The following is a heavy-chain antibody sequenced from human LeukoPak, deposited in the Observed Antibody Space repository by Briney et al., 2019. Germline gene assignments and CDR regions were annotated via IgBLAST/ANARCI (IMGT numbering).Heavy chain of an antibody. CDR3: AKGKDWGSPFDY. CDR1: GFTFSSYA. D-gene: IGHD7-27*01. J-gene: IGHJ4*02. CDR2: ISWNSGSI. Sequence: GGSLRLSCAASGFTFSSYAMHWVRQAPGKGLEWVSGISWNSGSIGYADSVKGRFTISRDNAKNSLYLQMNSLRAEDTALYYCAKGKDWGSPFDYWGQGTLVTVSS. V-gene: IGHV3-9*01.